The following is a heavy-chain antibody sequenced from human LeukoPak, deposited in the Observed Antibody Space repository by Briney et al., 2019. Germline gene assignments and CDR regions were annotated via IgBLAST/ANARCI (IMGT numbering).Heavy chain of an antibody. CDR1: GFSISNYW. CDR2: INTDASSI. Sequence: GGSLRLSCAASGFSISNYWMHWVRQTPGKGLVWVSRINTDASSIRYADSVKGRFTISRDNAKNSLCLQMNSLRAEDTAVYYCATDRRTMTTTPTFAYWGQGTLVTVSS. J-gene: IGHJ4*02. D-gene: IGHD4-17*01. CDR3: ATDRRTMTTTPTFAY. V-gene: IGHV3-74*01.